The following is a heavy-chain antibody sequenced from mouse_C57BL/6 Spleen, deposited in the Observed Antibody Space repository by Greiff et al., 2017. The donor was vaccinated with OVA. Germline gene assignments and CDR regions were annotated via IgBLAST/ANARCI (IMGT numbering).Heavy chain of an antibody. D-gene: IGHD2-2*01. Sequence: ESGPGLVKPSQSLSLTCSVTGYSITSGYYWNWIRQFPGNKLEWMGYISYDGSNNYNPSLKNRISITRDTSKNQFFLKLNSVTTEDTATYYCARRDYGYGAYWGQGTLVTVSA. CDR1: GYSITSGYY. V-gene: IGHV3-6*01. CDR2: ISYDGSN. CDR3: ARRDYGYGAY. J-gene: IGHJ3*01.